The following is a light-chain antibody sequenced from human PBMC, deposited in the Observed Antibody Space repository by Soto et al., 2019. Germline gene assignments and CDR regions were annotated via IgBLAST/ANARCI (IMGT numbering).Light chain of an antibody. J-gene: IGKJ3*01. CDR3: QQANSFPPT. V-gene: IGKV1-12*01. CDR2: ATS. Sequence: DIQMTQSPSSVSASVGDRVTITCRTSQGINNWLAWYQEKPGKAPKLLIYATSNLHGGVPSRFSGSGSGTDFTLTISSLQPEDFAPYYCQQANSFPPTFGPGTKVDI. CDR1: QGINNW.